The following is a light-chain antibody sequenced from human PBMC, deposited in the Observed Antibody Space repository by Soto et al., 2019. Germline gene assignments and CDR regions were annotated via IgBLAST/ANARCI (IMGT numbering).Light chain of an antibody. CDR3: QQYDNLPPLT. CDR1: QSIRSY. V-gene: IGKV1-33*01. Sequence: DIQLTQSPSSLSASVGDRVTITCRASQSIRSYLNWYQQKPGKAPKLLIYAASSLQTGVSSRFSGSGSGTDFTFTISSLQPEDIATYYCQQYDNLPPLTFGGGTKVEIK. J-gene: IGKJ4*01. CDR2: AAS.